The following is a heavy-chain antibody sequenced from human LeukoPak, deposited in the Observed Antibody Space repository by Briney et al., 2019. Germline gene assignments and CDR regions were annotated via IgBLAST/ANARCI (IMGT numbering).Heavy chain of an antibody. V-gene: IGHV3-23*01. J-gene: IGHJ4*02. Sequence: GGSLRLSCAASGFTFSSYAMSWVRQPPGKGLEWVSAISGSGGSTYSADSVKRRFTISRDNSKNTLYLQMNSLRAEDTAVYYCAREYSSGWYLVTSPDYWGQGTLVTVSS. CDR2: ISGSGGST. D-gene: IGHD6-19*01. CDR1: GFTFSSYA. CDR3: AREYSSGWYLVTSPDY.